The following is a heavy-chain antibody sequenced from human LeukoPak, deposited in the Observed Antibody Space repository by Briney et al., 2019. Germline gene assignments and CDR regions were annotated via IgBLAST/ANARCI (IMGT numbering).Heavy chain of an antibody. J-gene: IGHJ4*02. CDR3: AKDSDYYGSGNFDH. CDR2: ILYDGRNE. Sequence: PGRSLRLSCTASGFTFSSYGMHWVRQAPGKGLEWVALILYDGRNEYYSDSVKGRFTISRDDSKSTLFLQMNSLRADDTAVYYCAKDSDYYGSGNFDHWGQGTLVTVSS. D-gene: IGHD3-10*01. CDR1: GFTFSSYG. V-gene: IGHV3-30*18.